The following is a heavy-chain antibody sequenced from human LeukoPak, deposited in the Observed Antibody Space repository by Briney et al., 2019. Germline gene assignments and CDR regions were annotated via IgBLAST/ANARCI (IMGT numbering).Heavy chain of an antibody. CDR2: ISSSGSTI. V-gene: IGHV3-48*03. D-gene: IGHD3-22*01. J-gene: IGHJ4*02. CDR3: ARGVAYYYDSSGYGY. Sequence: PGGSLRLSCAASGFTFSSYEMKWIRQAPGKGLEWVPYISSSGSTIYYADSVKGRFTISRDNAKNSLYLQMNSLRAEDTAVYYCARGVAYYYDSSGYGYWGQGTLVTVSS. CDR1: GFTFSSYE.